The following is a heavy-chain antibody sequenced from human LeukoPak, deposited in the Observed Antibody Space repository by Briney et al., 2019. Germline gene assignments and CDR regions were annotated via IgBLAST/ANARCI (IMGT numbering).Heavy chain of an antibody. Sequence: SETLSLTCAVSGYSISSGYYWGWIRQPPGKGLEWIGSIYHSGSTYYNPSLKSRVTISVDTSKNQFSLKLSSVTAADTAVYYCARATPYCTNGVCYNDYYYYYMDVWGKGTTVTVSS. J-gene: IGHJ6*03. D-gene: IGHD2-8*01. CDR1: GYSISSGYY. V-gene: IGHV4-38-2*01. CDR2: IYHSGST. CDR3: ARATPYCTNGVCYNDYYYYYMDV.